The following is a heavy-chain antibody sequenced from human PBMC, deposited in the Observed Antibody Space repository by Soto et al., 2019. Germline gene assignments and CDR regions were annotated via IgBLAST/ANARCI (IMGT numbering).Heavy chain of an antibody. CDR3: ARGAGAVAGRRPFDY. J-gene: IGHJ4*02. D-gene: IGHD6-19*01. CDR2: IIPIFGTA. CDR1: GGTFSSYA. V-gene: IGHV1-69*12. Sequence: QVQLVQSGAEVKKPGSSVKVSCKASGGTFSSYAISWVRQAPGQGLEWMGGIIPIFGTANYAQKFQGRVTSXXGXSXXKADRELSSLRSEDTAVYYCARGAGAVAGRRPFDYWGQGTLVTVSS.